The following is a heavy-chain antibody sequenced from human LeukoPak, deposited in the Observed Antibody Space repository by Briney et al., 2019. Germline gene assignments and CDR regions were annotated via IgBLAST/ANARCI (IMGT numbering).Heavy chain of an antibody. Sequence: ETSETLSLTCTVSGGSISSGDYYWSWIRQPPGKGLEWIGYIYYSGSTYYNPSLKSRVTISVDTSKNLFSLKLSSVTAADTAVYYCARRRWFGEFLDLDYWGQGTLVTVSS. J-gene: IGHJ4*02. CDR1: GGSISSGDYY. CDR2: IYYSGST. CDR3: ARRRWFGEFLDLDY. D-gene: IGHD3-10*01. V-gene: IGHV4-30-4*01.